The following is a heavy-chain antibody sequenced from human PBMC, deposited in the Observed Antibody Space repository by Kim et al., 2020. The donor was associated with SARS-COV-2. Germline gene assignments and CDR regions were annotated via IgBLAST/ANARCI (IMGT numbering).Heavy chain of an antibody. V-gene: IGHV4-39*01. J-gene: IGHJ3*02. CDR3: ARYCEYCAFDI. CDR2: IYYSGST. CDR1: GGSLSSSSSY. D-gene: IGHD6-6*01. Sequence: SETLSLTCTVSGGSLSSSSSYWGWLRQPPGKGLEWIRSIYYSGSTYYNPSLKSRGTITVDTTKNQFSLKLSSVTAADTAVYYCARYCEYCAFDIWGQGT.